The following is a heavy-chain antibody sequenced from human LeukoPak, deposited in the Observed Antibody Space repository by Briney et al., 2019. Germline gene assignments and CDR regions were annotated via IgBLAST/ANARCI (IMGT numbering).Heavy chain of an antibody. Sequence: SETLPLTCAVYGGSFSGYYWSWIRQPPGKGLEWIGEINHSGSTNYNPSLKSRVTISVDTSKNQFSLKLSSVTAADTAVYYCARDLAARPQDYWGQGTLVTVSS. CDR2: INHSGST. V-gene: IGHV4-34*01. CDR1: GGSFSGYY. CDR3: ARDLAARPQDY. D-gene: IGHD6-6*01. J-gene: IGHJ4*02.